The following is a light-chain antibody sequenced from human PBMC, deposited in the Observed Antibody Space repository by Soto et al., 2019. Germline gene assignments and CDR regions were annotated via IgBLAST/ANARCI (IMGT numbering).Light chain of an antibody. Sequence: IQMTQSPSTLSASVGDTVTITLRASESIYSWLAWYKQIPGKAPQLLIYQTSTLQGGVPSRFSGSGSGAEYTLAISSLQPDDVATYFCQEYNNNTPTLGHGT. CDR3: QEYNNNTPT. CDR2: QTS. CDR1: ESIYSW. V-gene: IGKV1-5*03. J-gene: IGKJ2*01.